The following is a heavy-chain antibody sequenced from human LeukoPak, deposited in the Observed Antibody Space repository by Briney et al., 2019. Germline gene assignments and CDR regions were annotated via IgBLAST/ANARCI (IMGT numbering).Heavy chain of an antibody. CDR2: IYYSGST. J-gene: IGHJ5*02. D-gene: IGHD1-26*01. CDR3: ARAPIVGATTRHNWFDP. CDR1: GGSISSGDYY. V-gene: IGHV4-30-4*02. Sequence: SETLSLTCTVSGGSISSGDYYWSWIRQPPGKGLEWIGYIYYSGSTYYNPSLKSRVTISVDTFKNQFSLKLSSVTAADTAVHYCARAPIVGATTRHNWFDPWGQGTLVTVSS.